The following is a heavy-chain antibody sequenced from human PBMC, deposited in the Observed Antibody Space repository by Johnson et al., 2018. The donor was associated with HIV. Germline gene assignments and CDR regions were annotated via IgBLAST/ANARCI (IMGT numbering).Heavy chain of an antibody. CDR3: ARESASSGRYSGAFDF. D-gene: IGHD1-26*01. J-gene: IGHJ3*01. CDR1: GFTVSSNY. CDR2: IYRGGTT. V-gene: IGHV3-53*01. Sequence: EQLVESGGGLVQPGGSPRLSCAASGFTVSSNYMSWVRQAPGKGLAWVSVIYRGGTTYYADSVNCRFTISRDNSNNTLYLQMNSLRAEDTAVYYCARESASSGRYSGAFDFWGQGTMVTVSS.